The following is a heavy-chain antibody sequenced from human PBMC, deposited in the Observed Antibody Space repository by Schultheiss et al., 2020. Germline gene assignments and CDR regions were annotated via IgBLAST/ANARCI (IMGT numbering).Heavy chain of an antibody. Sequence: GGSLRLSCAASGFTFSSYSMNWVRQAPGKGLEWVSSISSSSSYIYYADSVKGRFTISRDNAKNSLYLQMNSLRAEDTAVYYCARDVFMIPSGNMDVWGKGTTVTVSS. J-gene: IGHJ6*03. V-gene: IGHV3-21*01. CDR2: ISSSSSYI. CDR3: ARDVFMIPSGNMDV. D-gene: IGHD3-10*01. CDR1: GFTFSSYS.